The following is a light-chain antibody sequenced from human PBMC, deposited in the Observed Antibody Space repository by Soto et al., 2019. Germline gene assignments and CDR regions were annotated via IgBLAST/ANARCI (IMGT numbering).Light chain of an antibody. V-gene: IGKV1-39*01. Sequence: DIQMTQSPSSLSASVGDRVTITCRASQHISDYINWYQQKPGKAPKLLIYAQSNLQSGVPSRFTGSRSGTAFSLTITSLQVEDFATYYCQQSYSAPQTFGQGTKVESK. J-gene: IGKJ1*01. CDR1: QHISDY. CDR3: QQSYSAPQT. CDR2: AQS.